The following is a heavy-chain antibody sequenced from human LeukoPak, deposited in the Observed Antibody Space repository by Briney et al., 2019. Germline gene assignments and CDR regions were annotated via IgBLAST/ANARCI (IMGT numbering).Heavy chain of an antibody. Sequence: SETLSLTCTVYGGSISSYYWSWIRQPPGKGLEWIGYIYYSGRTNYDPSLKSRVTISVDTSKNQFSLKLSSVTAADTAVYYCARGDWGYCSGGSCPNWFDPWGQGTLVTVSS. CDR2: IYYSGRT. D-gene: IGHD2-15*01. J-gene: IGHJ5*02. V-gene: IGHV4-59*01. CDR1: GGSISSYY. CDR3: ARGDWGYCSGGSCPNWFDP.